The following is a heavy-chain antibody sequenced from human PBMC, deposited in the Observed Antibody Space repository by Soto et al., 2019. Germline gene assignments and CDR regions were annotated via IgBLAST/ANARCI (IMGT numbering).Heavy chain of an antibody. CDR3: AVGRVVVVAALVYYYYGMDV. Sequence: SETLSLTCTVSGASISYGGFSWSWIRQSPGKGLEWIGYISHLESTYFHPSFKSRLTMSIDRTRNQFSLKLSSVTAADTAVYYCAVGRVVVVAALVYYYYGMDVWGQGTTVTVPS. CDR2: ISHLEST. J-gene: IGHJ6*02. V-gene: IGHV4-30-2*06. D-gene: IGHD2-15*01. CDR1: GASISYGGFS.